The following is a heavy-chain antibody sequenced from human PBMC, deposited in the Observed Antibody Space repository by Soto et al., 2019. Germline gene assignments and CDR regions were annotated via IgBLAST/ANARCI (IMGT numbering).Heavy chain of an antibody. CDR2: IKQDGSDR. J-gene: IGHJ4*02. CDR3: ARGRGWLHDY. D-gene: IGHD6-19*01. Sequence: EVQLVESGGGLVQPGGYLRLSCAASGFSVSDYWMNWVRQAQGKGLEWVAIIKQDGSDRYYVDSVKGRFTISRDNAKNSLYLQMSSLRVEDTALYYCARGRGWLHDYWGQGTLVTVSS. CDR1: GFSVSDYW. V-gene: IGHV3-7*01.